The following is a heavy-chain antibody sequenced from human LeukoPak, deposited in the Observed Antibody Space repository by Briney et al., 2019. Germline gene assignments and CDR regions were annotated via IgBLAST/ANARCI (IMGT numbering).Heavy chain of an antibody. J-gene: IGHJ5*02. CDR1: GYSFGIFG. D-gene: IGHD2-2*01. Sequence: ASVKVSCEASGYSFGIFGISWVRQAPGQGLEWMGWISAKNGNTKYAQNLQGRVTMTTDTPTSTAYMELRSLRSDDTAVYYCARVGVVVPAAWFDPWDQGTLVTVSS. CDR2: ISAKNGNT. V-gene: IGHV1-18*01. CDR3: ARVGVVVPAAWFDP.